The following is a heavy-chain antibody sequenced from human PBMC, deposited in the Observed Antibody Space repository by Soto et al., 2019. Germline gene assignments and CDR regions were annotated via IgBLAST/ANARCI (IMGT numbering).Heavy chain of an antibody. J-gene: IGHJ4*02. CDR3: ATDRDSGPNHFDF. V-gene: IGHV6-1*01. CDR1: GDSVSSNSAA. Sequence: PSQTLSLTCAISGDSVSSNSAAWNWIRQSPSRGLEWLGATYYKSKWYNDYAVSVKSRIIINPDTSKNQFSLQLNSVTPADTAVYSCATDRDSGPNHFDFWGQGTVVTVSS. CDR2: TYYKSKWYN. D-gene: IGHD1-26*01.